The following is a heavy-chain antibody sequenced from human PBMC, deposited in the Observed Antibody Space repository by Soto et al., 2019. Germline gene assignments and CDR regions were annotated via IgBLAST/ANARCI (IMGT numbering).Heavy chain of an antibody. J-gene: IGHJ3*02. CDR2: ISYDGSNK. V-gene: IGHV3-30*18. CDR3: AKDLGSGSYLFDAFDI. CDR1: GFTFSNYG. Sequence: GGSLRLSCAASGFTFSNYGMHWVRQAPGKGLEWVAVISYDGSNKYYADSVKGRFTISRDNSKNTLYLQMNSLSAEDKAVYYCAKDLGSGSYLFDAFDIWGQGTRVTVSS. D-gene: IGHD1-26*01.